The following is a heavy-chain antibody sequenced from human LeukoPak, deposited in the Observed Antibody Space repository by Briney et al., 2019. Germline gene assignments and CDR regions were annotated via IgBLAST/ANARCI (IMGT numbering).Heavy chain of an antibody. CDR3: ARPSGWYRFNYFDY. Sequence: SETLSLTCAAYGGSFSGYYWSWIRQPPGKGLEWIGEINHSGSTNYNPSLKSRVTISVDTSKNQFSLKLSSVTAADTAVYYCARPSGWYRFNYFDYWGQGTLVTVSS. J-gene: IGHJ4*02. CDR1: GGSFSGYY. CDR2: INHSGST. D-gene: IGHD6-19*01. V-gene: IGHV4-34*01.